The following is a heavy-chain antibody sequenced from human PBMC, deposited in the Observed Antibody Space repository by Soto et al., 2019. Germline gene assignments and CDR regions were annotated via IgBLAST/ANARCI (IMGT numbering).Heavy chain of an antibody. V-gene: IGHV4-39*01. D-gene: IGHD6-13*01. Sequence: ETLSLTCTVSGGSISSSSHYWGWIRQPPGKGLEWIGTMFYSGSTYFNPSLKSRVTIPVDTSKNQFSLKMSSVTAADTAVYYCARHVAAAGFFAFDFWGQGILVTVSS. CDR1: GGSISSSSHY. CDR3: ARHVAAAGFFAFDF. J-gene: IGHJ4*02. CDR2: MFYSGST.